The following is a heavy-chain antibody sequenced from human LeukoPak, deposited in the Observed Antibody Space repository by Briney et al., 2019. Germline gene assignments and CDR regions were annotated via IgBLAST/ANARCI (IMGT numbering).Heavy chain of an antibody. J-gene: IGHJ5*02. CDR3: ARDGYNYGLHP. CDR2: IYYSGST. CDR1: GGSISSYY. D-gene: IGHD5-24*01. V-gene: IGHV4-59*01. Sequence: SETLCLTCTVSGGSISSYYWSRIRQPPGKGLEWIGYIYYSGSTNYNPSLKSRVTISVDTSKNQFSLKLSSVTAADTAVYYCARDGYNYGLHPWGQGTLVTVSS.